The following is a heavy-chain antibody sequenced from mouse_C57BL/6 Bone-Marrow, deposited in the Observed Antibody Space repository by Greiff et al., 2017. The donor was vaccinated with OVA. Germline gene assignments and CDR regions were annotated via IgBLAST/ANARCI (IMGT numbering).Heavy chain of an antibody. CDR1: GYAFSSYW. D-gene: IGHD2-1*01. CDR3: ARGDYGNMYYFDY. CDR2: IYPGDGDT. V-gene: IGHV1-80*01. J-gene: IGHJ2*01. Sequence: QVQLKQSGAELVKPGASVKISCKASGYAFSSYWMNWVKQRPGKGLEWIGQIYPGDGDTNYNGKFKGKATLTADKSSSTAYMQLSSLTSEDSAVYFCARGDYGNMYYFDYWGQGTTLTVSS.